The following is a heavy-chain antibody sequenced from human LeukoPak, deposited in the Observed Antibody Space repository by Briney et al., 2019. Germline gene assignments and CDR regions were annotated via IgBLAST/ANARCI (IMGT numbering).Heavy chain of an antibody. V-gene: IGHV3-21*01. CDR1: GFTFSSYS. CDR2: ISSSSSYI. CDR3: AREGPYYYDSSGYPFDY. Sequence: GSLRLSCAASGFTFSSYSMNWVRQAPGKGLEWVSSISSSSSYIYYADSVKGRFTISRDNAKNSLYLQMNSLRAEDTAVYYCAREGPYYYDSSGYPFDYWGQGTLVTVSS. J-gene: IGHJ4*02. D-gene: IGHD3-22*01.